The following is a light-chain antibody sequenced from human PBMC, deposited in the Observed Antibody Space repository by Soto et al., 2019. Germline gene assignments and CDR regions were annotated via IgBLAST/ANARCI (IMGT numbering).Light chain of an antibody. J-gene: IGKJ1*01. Sequence: DIQMTQSPSTLSASVGDRVTITCRASQSISSWLAWYQQKPGKAPKLLIYKASSLESGVPSRFSGSGSGTEFPLTISSLQHDDFATYYCQQYNSYQWTFGQGTKVEIK. V-gene: IGKV1-5*03. CDR2: KAS. CDR1: QSISSW. CDR3: QQYNSYQWT.